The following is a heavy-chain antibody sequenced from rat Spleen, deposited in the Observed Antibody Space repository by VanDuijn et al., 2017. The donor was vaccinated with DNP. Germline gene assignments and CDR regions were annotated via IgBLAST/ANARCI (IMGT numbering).Heavy chain of an antibody. V-gene: IGHV5-25*01. CDR3: TTGYYFDY. CDR2: ITTSGGNT. Sequence: EVQLVQSGGGLAQPGRSLKLSCAASRLTFSNYDMAWVRQAPTKGLEWVASITTSGGNTYYRDSVKGRFTISRDNAKSTLYLQMDSLRSEDTATYYCTTGYYFDYWGQGVMVTVSS. J-gene: IGHJ2*01. D-gene: IGHD1-7*01. CDR1: RLTFSNYD.